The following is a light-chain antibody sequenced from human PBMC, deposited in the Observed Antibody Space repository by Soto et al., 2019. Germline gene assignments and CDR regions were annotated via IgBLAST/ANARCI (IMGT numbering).Light chain of an antibody. J-gene: IGLJ3*02. CDR3: CSYAGSNTWV. CDR2: EVT. CDR1: SSDVGSYKL. V-gene: IGLV2-23*02. Sequence: QSALTQPASVSRSPGQSITISCSGTSSDVGSYKLVSWYQQHPGKAPKLMISEVTKRPSGISTRFSGSKSGNTASLTISGLQPEDESDYYCCSYAGSNTWVFGGGTKLTVL.